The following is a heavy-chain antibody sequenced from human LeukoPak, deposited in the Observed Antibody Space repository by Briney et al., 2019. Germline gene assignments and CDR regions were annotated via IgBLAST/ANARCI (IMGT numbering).Heavy chain of an antibody. D-gene: IGHD6-6*01. Sequence: SETLSLTCVVSGDSIGSNNWWSWVRQPPGKGLEWIAEIFHSGITSYNPSLKSRVTISVDKSKNQFSLKLSSVTAADTAVYYCARGNIAARLGGVWGQGTTVTVSS. CDR1: GDSIGSNNW. CDR2: IFHSGIT. V-gene: IGHV4-4*02. J-gene: IGHJ6*02. CDR3: ARGNIAARLGGV.